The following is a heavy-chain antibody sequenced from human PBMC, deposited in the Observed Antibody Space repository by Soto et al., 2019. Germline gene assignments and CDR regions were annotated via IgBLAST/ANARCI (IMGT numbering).Heavy chain of an antibody. CDR1: GGSVSSGSYY. V-gene: IGHV4-61*01. J-gene: IGHJ4*02. CDR2: IYYSGST. Sequence: SETLSLTCTVSGGSVSSGSYYWSWIRQPPGKGLEWIGYIYYSGSTNYNPSLKSRVTISVDTSKNQFSLKLSSVTAADTAVYYCARDRGYYFEYWGQGTLVTVSS. CDR3: ARDRGYYFEY.